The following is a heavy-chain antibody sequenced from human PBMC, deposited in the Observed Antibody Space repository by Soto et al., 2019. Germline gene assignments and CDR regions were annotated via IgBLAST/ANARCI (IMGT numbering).Heavy chain of an antibody. D-gene: IGHD3-16*02. CDR3: GIRLGELSYLPHFDY. CDR1: VFTFSSYA. CDR2: ISGSGGST. Sequence: VGSLRLSCASSVFTFSSYAMSCVRHSPGKGLEWVSAISGSGGSTYYADSVKGRFTISRDNSKNTLYLQMNSLRAEDTAVYYCGIRLGELSYLPHFDYWGQGTLVTVSS. V-gene: IGHV3-23*01. J-gene: IGHJ4*02.